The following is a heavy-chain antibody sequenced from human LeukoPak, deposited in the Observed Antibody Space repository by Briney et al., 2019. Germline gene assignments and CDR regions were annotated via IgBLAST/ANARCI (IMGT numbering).Heavy chain of an antibody. CDR2: ISAYNGNI. CDR1: GYTFIRYG. CDR3: ARDHAESSNWPSDY. J-gene: IGHJ4*02. Sequence: ASVKVSCKASGYTFIRYGITWVRQAPGQGLEWMGWISAYNGNIDYAQKLRGRVSMTTDTSTSTAYMELTSLRSDDTAVYYCARDHAESSNWPSDYWGQGTLVTVSS. D-gene: IGHD6-13*01. V-gene: IGHV1-18*01.